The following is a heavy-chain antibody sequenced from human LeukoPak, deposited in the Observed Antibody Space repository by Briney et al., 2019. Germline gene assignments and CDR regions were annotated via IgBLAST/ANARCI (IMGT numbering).Heavy chain of an antibody. V-gene: IGHV3-11*01. CDR3: AKDLEPRGTGEDHFDY. CDR1: GFTFSDYY. D-gene: IGHD4-17*01. J-gene: IGHJ4*02. Sequence: PGGSLRLSCAASGFTFSDYYMSWIRQAPGKGLEWVSYFSSSGSTIYYADSVKGRFTISRDNAKNSLYLQMNSLRAEDTAVYYCAKDLEPRGTGEDHFDYWGQGTLVTVSS. CDR2: FSSSGSTI.